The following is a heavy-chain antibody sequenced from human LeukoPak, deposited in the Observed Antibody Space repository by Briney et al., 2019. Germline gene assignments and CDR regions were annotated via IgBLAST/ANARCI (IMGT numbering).Heavy chain of an antibody. Sequence: TGGSLRLSCAASGFTFTSYAMSWVRQAPGKGLEWVSVNSRSGGSTYYADYVKGRFTISRDNSKNTLYLQMNSLRAEDTAVYYCAKGDTAMAEYYYYYAMDVWGQGTTVTVSS. V-gene: IGHV3-23*01. CDR3: AKGDTAMAEYYYYYAMDV. J-gene: IGHJ6*02. D-gene: IGHD5-18*01. CDR2: NSRSGGST. CDR1: GFTFTSYA.